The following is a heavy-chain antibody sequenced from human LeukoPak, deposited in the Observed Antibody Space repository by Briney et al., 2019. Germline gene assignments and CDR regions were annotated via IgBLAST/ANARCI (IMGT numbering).Heavy chain of an antibody. CDR2: ISGGGGTT. CDR3: AKGDSAMIRRYYFDY. Sequence: QPGGSLRLSCAASGFTFSSYAMSWVRQAPGKGLEWVSAISGGGGTTYHADSVKGRFTISRDNGKNTLYLQMNSLRVEDTALYYCAKGDSAMIRRYYFDYWGQGTLVTVSS. V-gene: IGHV3-23*01. CDR1: GFTFSSYA. J-gene: IGHJ4*02. D-gene: IGHD5-18*01.